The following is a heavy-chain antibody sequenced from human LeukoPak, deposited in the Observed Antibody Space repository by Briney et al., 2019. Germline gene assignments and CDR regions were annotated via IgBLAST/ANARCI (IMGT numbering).Heavy chain of an antibody. J-gene: IGHJ6*02. CDR1: GFTFSNAW. V-gene: IGHV3-15*01. CDR2: IRSKSDGETT. CDR3: TTDAGSSGWRVYYHYYYGMDV. D-gene: IGHD3-22*01. Sequence: GGSLRLSCAASGFTFSNAWMSWVRQAPGKGLEWVGRIRSKSDGETTDYAAPVKGRFTISRDDSKNTLYLQMNSLKTEDTAVYYCTTDAGSSGWRVYYHYYYGMDVWGQGTTVTVSS.